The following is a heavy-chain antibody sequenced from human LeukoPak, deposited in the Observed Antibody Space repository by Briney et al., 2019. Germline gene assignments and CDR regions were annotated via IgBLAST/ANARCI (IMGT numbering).Heavy chain of an antibody. J-gene: IGHJ4*02. V-gene: IGHV3-30*03. D-gene: IGHD4-23*01. CDR3: ARDHYGGNSFDY. CDR1: GFIFSNYA. CDR2: ISYDGYTQ. Sequence: PGRSLRLSCAASGFIFSNYAIHWVRQAPGKGLEWVAAISYDGYTQHYADSVKGRFTISRDNSKNTLYLQMNSLRAEDTAVYYCARDHYGGNSFDYWGQGTLVTVSS.